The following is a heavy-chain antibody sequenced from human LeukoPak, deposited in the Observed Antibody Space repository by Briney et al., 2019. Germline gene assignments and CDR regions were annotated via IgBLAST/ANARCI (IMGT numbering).Heavy chain of an antibody. V-gene: IGHV3-49*04. Sequence: GSDRLSCTTSGFAFDDFAMSWVRQPAGKGLEWVGFIRRTAYGGAAEYAASVKGRFIISRDDSKGIAYLQMNSLKTEDTAVYYCSRNGLVDFDYWGQGSRVILS. CDR2: IRRTAYGGAA. CDR1: GFAFDDFA. J-gene: IGHJ4*02. CDR3: SRNGLVDFDY.